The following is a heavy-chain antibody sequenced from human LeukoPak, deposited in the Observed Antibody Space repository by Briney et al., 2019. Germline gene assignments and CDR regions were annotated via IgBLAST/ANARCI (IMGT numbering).Heavy chain of an antibody. CDR1: GGSFSGYY. Sequence: SETLSLTCAVYGGSFSGYYWSWIRQPPGKGLEWIGEINHSGSTNYNPSLKRRVTISVDTSKNQFSLKLSSVTAADTAVYYCARGWRYFDYWGQGTLVTVSA. CDR2: INHSGST. J-gene: IGHJ4*02. V-gene: IGHV4-34*01. CDR3: ARGWRYFDY.